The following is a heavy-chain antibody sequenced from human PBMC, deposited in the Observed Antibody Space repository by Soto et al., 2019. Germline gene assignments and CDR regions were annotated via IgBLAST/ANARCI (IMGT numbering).Heavy chain of an antibody. CDR3: ARDLDLIVGATWAFDI. J-gene: IGHJ3*02. V-gene: IGHV1-46*01. Sequence: ASVKVSCKASGYTFTSYYMHWVRQAPGQGLEWMGIINPSGGSTSYAQKFQGRVTMTRDTSTSTVYMELSSLRSEDTAVYYCARDLDLIVGATWAFDIWGQGTMVTVSS. CDR1: GYTFTSYY. D-gene: IGHD1-26*01. CDR2: INPSGGST.